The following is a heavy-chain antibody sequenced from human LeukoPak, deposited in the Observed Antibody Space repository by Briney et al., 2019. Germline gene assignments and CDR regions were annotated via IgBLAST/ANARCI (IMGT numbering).Heavy chain of an antibody. CDR1: GFTFSTYN. CDR2: ISSSSSYL. D-gene: IGHD3-10*01. Sequence: GGSLRLSCAASGFTFSTYNMSWVRQAPGKGLQWVSSISSSSSYLYYEDSVKGRFTISRDNAKNSLYLQMIGLRAEDTAVYYCASDRGPFDYWGQGTLVTVPS. CDR3: ASDRGPFDY. J-gene: IGHJ4*02. V-gene: IGHV3-21*01.